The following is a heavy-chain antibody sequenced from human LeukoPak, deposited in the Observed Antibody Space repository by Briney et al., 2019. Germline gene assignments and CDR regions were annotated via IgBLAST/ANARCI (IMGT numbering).Heavy chain of an antibody. CDR2: IKQDGSEK. CDR1: GFTSSSYR. D-gene: IGHD6-19*01. V-gene: IGHV3-7*01. CDR3: ARDRGSSGWYEFDY. J-gene: IGHJ4*02. Sequence: GGSLRLSCAASGFTSSSYRMSWVRQAPGKGLEWVANIKQDGSEKYYVDSVKGRFTISRDNAKNSLYLQMNSLRAEDTAVYYCARDRGSSGWYEFDYWGQGTLVTVSS.